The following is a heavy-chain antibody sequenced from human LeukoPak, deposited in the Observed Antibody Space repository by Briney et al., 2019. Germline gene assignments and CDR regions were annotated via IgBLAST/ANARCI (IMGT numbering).Heavy chain of an antibody. V-gene: IGHV1-69*13. CDR1: GGTFSGYA. CDR3: AREGYYYDSSGYYYLLDY. CDR2: IIPIFGTA. D-gene: IGHD3-22*01. J-gene: IGHJ4*02. Sequence: ASVKVSCKASGGTFSGYAISWVRQAPGQGLEWMGGIIPIFGTANYAQKFQGRVTITADESTSTAYMELSSLRSEDTAVYYCAREGYYYDSSGYYYLLDYWGQGTLVTVSS.